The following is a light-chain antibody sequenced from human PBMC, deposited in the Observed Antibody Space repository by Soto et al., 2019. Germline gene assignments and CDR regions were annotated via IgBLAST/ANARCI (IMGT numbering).Light chain of an antibody. Sequence: EIVMTQSPATLSVSPGERATLSCRATQSISTNLSWYQHKPGQAPRLLIYGASSRATGIPARLSGSGSGTEFTLTISTLQSEDFAVYYCQQYYDWPWTFGQGTKV. V-gene: IGKV3-15*01. CDR3: QQYYDWPWT. CDR1: QSISTN. CDR2: GAS. J-gene: IGKJ1*01.